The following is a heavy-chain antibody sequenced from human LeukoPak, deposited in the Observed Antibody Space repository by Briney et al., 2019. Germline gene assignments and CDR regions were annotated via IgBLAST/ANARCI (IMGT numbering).Heavy chain of an antibody. V-gene: IGHV1-2*02. J-gene: IGHJ3*01. Sequence: ASVKVSCKASGYTFTDYYIHWMRQAPGQGLEWMGWINPKRGVTTYAQKFQGRVAMTRDTSITTAYMELTRLRSDDTTIYYCARERNYGDYGNAFDVWGQGTKVTVSS. CDR1: GYTFTDYY. D-gene: IGHD4-17*01. CDR2: INPKRGVT. CDR3: ARERNYGDYGNAFDV.